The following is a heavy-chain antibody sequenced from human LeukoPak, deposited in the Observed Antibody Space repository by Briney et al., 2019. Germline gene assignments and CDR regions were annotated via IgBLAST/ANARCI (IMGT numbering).Heavy chain of an antibody. CDR2: ISGSGGST. CDR1: GFTFSSYA. Sequence: PGGSLRLSCAASGFTFSSYAMSWVRQAPGKGLEWVSAISGSGGSTYYADSVKGRFTISRDNSKNTLYLQMNSLRAEDTAVCYCAKDRYCSGGSCYSDYWGQGTLVTVSS. CDR3: AKDRYCSGGSCYSDY. V-gene: IGHV3-23*01. J-gene: IGHJ4*02. D-gene: IGHD2-15*01.